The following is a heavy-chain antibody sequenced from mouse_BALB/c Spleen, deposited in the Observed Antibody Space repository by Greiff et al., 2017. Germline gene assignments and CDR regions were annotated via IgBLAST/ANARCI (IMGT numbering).Heavy chain of an antibody. CDR3: ARGYRYQGFYY. J-gene: IGHJ2*01. Sequence: VQLQQSGAELMKPGASVKISCKATGYTFSSYWIEWVKQRPGHGLEWIGEILPGSGSTNYNEKFKGKATFTADTSSNTAYMQLSSLTSEDSAVYYCARGYRYQGFYYWGQGTTLTVSS. V-gene: IGHV1-9*01. D-gene: IGHD2-14*01. CDR1: GYTFSSYW. CDR2: ILPGSGST.